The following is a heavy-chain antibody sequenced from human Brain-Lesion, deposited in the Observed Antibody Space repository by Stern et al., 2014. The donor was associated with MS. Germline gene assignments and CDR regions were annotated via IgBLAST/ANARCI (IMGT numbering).Heavy chain of an antibody. J-gene: IGHJ6*02. CDR2: IIPVLGIP. CDR1: GGTFNVYA. D-gene: IGHD3-9*01. Sequence: QVQLVQSGAEVKRPGSSVKVSCQASGGTFNVYAINWLRQAPGQGFEWIGGIIPVLGIPSYAQKFKGRVTITADGSTRTSSMHLNSLRSNDTAVYYCARDGRHTDNYGLDVWGQGTTVVVSS. CDR3: ARDGRHTDNYGLDV. V-gene: IGHV1-69*04.